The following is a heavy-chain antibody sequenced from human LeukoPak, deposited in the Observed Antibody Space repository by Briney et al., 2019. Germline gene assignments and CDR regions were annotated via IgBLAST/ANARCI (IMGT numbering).Heavy chain of an antibody. Sequence: VASVKVSCKASGYTFTSYGISWVRQAPGQGLEWMGWISAYNGNTNYAQKLQGRVTMTTDTSTSTAYMELRSLRSDDTAVYYCARNQFEYYYDSSGYSLCDYWGQGTLVTVSS. CDR2: ISAYNGNT. D-gene: IGHD3-22*01. CDR3: ARNQFEYYYDSSGYSLCDY. V-gene: IGHV1-18*01. CDR1: GYTFTSYG. J-gene: IGHJ4*02.